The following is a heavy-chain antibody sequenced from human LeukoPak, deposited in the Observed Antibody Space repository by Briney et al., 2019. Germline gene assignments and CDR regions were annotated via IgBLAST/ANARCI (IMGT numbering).Heavy chain of an antibody. CDR2: IYSGGST. Sequence: GGSLRLSCAASGFTVSSNYMSWVRQAPGKGLEWVSVIYSGGSTYYADSVKGRFTISRDNSKNTLYLQMNSLRAGDTAVYFCATGVRSYYDSSGYPYAFDIWGQGTMVTVSS. V-gene: IGHV3-66*01. CDR3: ATGVRSYYDSSGYPYAFDI. CDR1: GFTVSSNY. J-gene: IGHJ3*02. D-gene: IGHD3-22*01.